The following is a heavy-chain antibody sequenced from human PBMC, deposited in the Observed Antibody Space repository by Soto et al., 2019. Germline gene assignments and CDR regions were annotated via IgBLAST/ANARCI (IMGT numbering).Heavy chain of an antibody. V-gene: IGHV4-59*01. Sequence: PSETLSLTCTVSGGSISSYYWSWIRQPPGKGLEWIGYIYYSGSTNYNPSLKSRVTMSVDTPKNQFSLKLSSVTAADTAVYYCARGPAAIHGWFDPWGQGTLVTVSS. J-gene: IGHJ5*02. CDR3: ARGPAAIHGWFDP. D-gene: IGHD2-2*01. CDR2: IYYSGST. CDR1: GGSISSYY.